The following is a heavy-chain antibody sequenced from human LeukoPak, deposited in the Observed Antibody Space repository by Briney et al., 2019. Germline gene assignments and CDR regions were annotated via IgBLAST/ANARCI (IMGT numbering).Heavy chain of an antibody. V-gene: IGHV3-23*01. CDR1: GFTVSSNY. CDR2: ISGSGGRT. D-gene: IGHD2-15*01. J-gene: IGHJ5*02. CDR3: ASDPSMTPSWFDP. Sequence: PGGSLRLSCAASGFTVSSNYMSWVRQAPGKGLEWVSSISGSGGRTYYADSVKGRFTISRDNSENTVFLQMNSLRVDDTAVYYCASDPSMTPSWFDPWGQGTLVTVSS.